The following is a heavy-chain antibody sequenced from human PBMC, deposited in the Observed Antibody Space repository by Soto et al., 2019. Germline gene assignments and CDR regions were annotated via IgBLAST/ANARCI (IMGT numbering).Heavy chain of an antibody. D-gene: IGHD6-13*01. CDR3: ARHNRQYSSSWYINDY. Sequence: SETLSLTCTVSGGSISSSYWSWIRQPPGKGLEWIGYIYYSGSTNYNPSLKSRVTISVDTSKNQFSLKLSSVTAADTAVYYCARHNRQYSSSWYINDYWGQGTLVTVSS. J-gene: IGHJ4*02. CDR1: GGSISSSY. V-gene: IGHV4-59*08. CDR2: IYYSGST.